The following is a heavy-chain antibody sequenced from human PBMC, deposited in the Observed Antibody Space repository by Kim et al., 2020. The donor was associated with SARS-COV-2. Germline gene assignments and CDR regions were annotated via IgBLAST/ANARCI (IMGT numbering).Heavy chain of an antibody. V-gene: IGHV3-23*01. J-gene: IGHJ5*02. D-gene: IGHD6-25*01. Sequence: LSLTCAASGFTFSTYAMSWVRQPLGKGLEWVSVITGSGDSRYYADSVKGRFIISRDNSETTLYLQMNSLRVEDTAVYYCARDPAATLRWFDLWGQGTLVIVSS. CDR2: ITGSGDSR. CDR3: ARDPAATLRWFDL. CDR1: GFTFSTYA.